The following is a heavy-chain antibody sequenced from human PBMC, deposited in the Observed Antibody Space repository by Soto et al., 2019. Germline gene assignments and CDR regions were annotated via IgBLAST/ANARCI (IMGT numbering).Heavy chain of an antibody. D-gene: IGHD3-22*01. CDR2: INPNSGGT. J-gene: IGHJ3*02. Sequence: ASVKVSCKVSGYTLTELSMHWVRQAPGQGLEWMGCINPNSGGTNYAQNFQGWVTMTRDTSISTAYMELSRLRSDDTAVYYCARDRGHYYDSSGYYPTDAFDIWGQGTMVTVSS. CDR3: ARDRGHYYDSSGYYPTDAFDI. V-gene: IGHV1-2*04. CDR1: GYTLTELS.